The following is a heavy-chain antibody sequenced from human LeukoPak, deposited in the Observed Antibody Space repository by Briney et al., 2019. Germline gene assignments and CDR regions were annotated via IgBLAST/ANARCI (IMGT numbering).Heavy chain of an antibody. Sequence: SETLSLTCTVSGGSISSDYWSWIRQPAGKGLEWIGRIYTSGSTNYNPSLKSRVTISVDKSKDQFSLKLSSVTAADTAVYYCARDQVGSYGVAFDIWGQGTMVTVSS. V-gene: IGHV4-4*07. CDR2: IYTSGST. CDR1: GGSISSDY. CDR3: ARDQVGSYGVAFDI. J-gene: IGHJ3*02. D-gene: IGHD1-26*01.